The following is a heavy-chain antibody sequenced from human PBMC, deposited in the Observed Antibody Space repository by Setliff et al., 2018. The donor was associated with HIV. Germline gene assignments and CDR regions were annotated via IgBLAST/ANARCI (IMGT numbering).Heavy chain of an antibody. D-gene: IGHD3-16*01. CDR3: ARLPRGPWHFDY. CDR2: IGTAGDT. Sequence: LRLSCAAAEFTFSIYDMHWVRQPTGKPLEWVSTIGTAGDTYYSGSVKGRFTISRDNAKNSLYLQMNSLGAEDTAVYYCARLPRGPWHFDYWGQGILVTVSS. J-gene: IGHJ4*02. V-gene: IGHV3-13*01. CDR1: EFTFSIYD.